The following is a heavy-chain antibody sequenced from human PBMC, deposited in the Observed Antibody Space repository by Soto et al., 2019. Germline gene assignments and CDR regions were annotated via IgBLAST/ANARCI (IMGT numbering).Heavy chain of an antibody. CDR3: TTRLTSNWNSIDY. D-gene: IGHD1-7*01. Sequence: GGSLRLSCAASGFTFSNAWMNWVRQAPGKGLEWVGRIKSKTDGGTTDYAAPVKGRFTISRDDSKNTLYLQMNSLKTEDTAVYYWTTRLTSNWNSIDYRGQGTLVTVSS. J-gene: IGHJ4*02. CDR1: GFTFSNAW. V-gene: IGHV3-15*07. CDR2: IKSKTDGGTT.